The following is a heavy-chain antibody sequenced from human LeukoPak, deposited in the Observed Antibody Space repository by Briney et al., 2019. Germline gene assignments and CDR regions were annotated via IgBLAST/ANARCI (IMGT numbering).Heavy chain of an antibody. CDR1: GGSISSYY. J-gene: IGHJ4*02. CDR2: ISYSGSS. V-gene: IGHV4-59*01. Sequence: SETLSLTCTVSGGSISSYYWSWIRQPPGKGLEWIGYISYSGSSNYNPSLKSRVTMSVDTSKNQFSLKLSSVTAADTAVYYCARGMGGPDYWGQGTLVTVSS. CDR3: ARGMGGPDY. D-gene: IGHD2-15*01.